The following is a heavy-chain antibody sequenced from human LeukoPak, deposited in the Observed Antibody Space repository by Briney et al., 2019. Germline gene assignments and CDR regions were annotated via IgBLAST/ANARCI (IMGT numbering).Heavy chain of an antibody. V-gene: IGHV3-66*01. CDR2: IYSGGST. Sequence: GGSLRLSCAASGFTFSNYAMSWVRQAPGKGLEWVSVIYSGGSTYYADSVKGRFTISRDNSKNTLYLQMNSLRAEDTAVYYCAREAGYSSGWYDYWGQGTLVTVSS. CDR3: AREAGYSSGWYDY. J-gene: IGHJ4*02. D-gene: IGHD6-19*01. CDR1: GFTFSNYA.